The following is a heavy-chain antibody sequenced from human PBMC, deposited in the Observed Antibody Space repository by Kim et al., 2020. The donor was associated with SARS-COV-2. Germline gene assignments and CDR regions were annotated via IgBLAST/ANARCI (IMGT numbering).Heavy chain of an antibody. CDR3: ARGSRDGYNWADY. Sequence: SETLSLTCTVSGDSMNNYYWSWIRQTPGKGLEWIGYISYRGSTNYNPSLKSRVAISVDTSKNQFSLNLISVTSADTAVYFCARGSRDGYNWADYWGQGTRVTVSS. V-gene: IGHV4-59*13. CDR2: ISYRGST. CDR1: GDSMNNYY. J-gene: IGHJ4*02. D-gene: IGHD5-12*01.